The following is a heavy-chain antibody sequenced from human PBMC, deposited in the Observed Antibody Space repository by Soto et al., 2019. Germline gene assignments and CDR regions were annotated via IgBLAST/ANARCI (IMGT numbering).Heavy chain of an antibody. CDR3: TTARWYSYGIDY. D-gene: IGHD5-18*01. Sequence: EVQLVESGGDLVKPGGSLRLSCAASRFTFSNAWMSWVRQAPGQGLEWVGRIKTKSDGETSDYAAPVKGRFTISRDDSKNTLYLQMNSLKTEDTAVYYCTTARWYSYGIDYWGQGTLVTVSS. CDR1: RFTFSNAW. V-gene: IGHV3-15*01. CDR2: IKTKSDGETS. J-gene: IGHJ4*02.